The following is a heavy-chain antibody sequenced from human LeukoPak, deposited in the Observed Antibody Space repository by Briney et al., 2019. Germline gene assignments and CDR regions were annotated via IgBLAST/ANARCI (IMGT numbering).Heavy chain of an antibody. CDR2: INHSGST. CDR1: GGSFSGYY. Sequence: PSETLSLTCAVYGGSFSGYYWSWIRQPPGKGLEWIGEINHSGSTYYNPSLKSRVTISVDTSKNQFSLKLSSVTAADTAVYYCARGRSDYVFDYWGQGTLVTVSS. CDR3: ARGRSDYVFDY. V-gene: IGHV4-34*01. J-gene: IGHJ4*02. D-gene: IGHD4-17*01.